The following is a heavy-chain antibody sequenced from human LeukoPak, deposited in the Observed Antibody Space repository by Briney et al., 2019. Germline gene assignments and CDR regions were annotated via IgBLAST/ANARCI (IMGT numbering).Heavy chain of an antibody. D-gene: IGHD3-10*01. Sequence: PSETLSLTCDVYGGSLIGHYWGWIRQPPGKGLEWIGEINHSGKTNYNPSLKNRVTISLDTSKNQTSLRLSAVTAADTAVYHCARGGIMVRQSINFLFFYAMDVWGHGTTVTVSS. V-gene: IGHV4-34*01. CDR3: ARGGIMVRQSINFLFFYAMDV. J-gene: IGHJ6*02. CDR1: GGSLIGHY. CDR2: INHSGKT.